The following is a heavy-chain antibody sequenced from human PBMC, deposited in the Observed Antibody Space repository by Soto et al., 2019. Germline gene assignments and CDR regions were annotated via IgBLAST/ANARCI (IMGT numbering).Heavy chain of an antibody. D-gene: IGHD3-3*01. Sequence: SETLSLTCSVSGASLRIGDYYWTWIRQPPGKGLEWIGFMYKSGTAKYNPSLSSRVSISVDTSKNQFFLSLKYVTAADTAVYYCVRALGSRFMECPRFEPWGKGKLVT. J-gene: IGHJ5*02. CDR3: VRALGSRFMECPRFEP. CDR1: GASLRIGDYY. V-gene: IGHV4-30-4*01. CDR2: MYKSGTA.